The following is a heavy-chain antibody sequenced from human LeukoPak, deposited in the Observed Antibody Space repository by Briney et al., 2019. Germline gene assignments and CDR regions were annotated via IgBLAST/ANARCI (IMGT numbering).Heavy chain of an antibody. Sequence: ASVKVSCKASGGTFSSYAISWVRQAPGQGLEWMGGIIPIFGTANYAQKFQGRVTITADKSTSTAYMELSSLRSEDTAVYYCASGELYSGYDNLDYWGQGTLVTVSS. CDR3: ASGELYSGYDNLDY. CDR1: GGTFSSYA. V-gene: IGHV1-69*06. D-gene: IGHD5-12*01. CDR2: IIPIFGTA. J-gene: IGHJ4*02.